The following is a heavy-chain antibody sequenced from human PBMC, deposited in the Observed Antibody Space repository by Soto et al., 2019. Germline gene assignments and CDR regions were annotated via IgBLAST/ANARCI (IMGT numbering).Heavy chain of an antibody. Sequence: GGSLRLSCAASGFTFSSYAMSWVRQAPGKGLEWVSAISGSGGSTYYADSVKGRFTISRDNSKNTLYLQMNSLRAEDTAVYYCAKAPVYSSSLYYFDYWGQGTLVTVSS. J-gene: IGHJ4*02. CDR3: AKAPVYSSSLYYFDY. V-gene: IGHV3-23*01. D-gene: IGHD6-6*01. CDR1: GFTFSSYA. CDR2: ISGSGGST.